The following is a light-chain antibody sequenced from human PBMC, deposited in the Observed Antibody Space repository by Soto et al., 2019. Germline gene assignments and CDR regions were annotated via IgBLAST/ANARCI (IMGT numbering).Light chain of an antibody. CDR1: QTISSW. CDR2: AAS. CDR3: QQLNSYPFT. V-gene: IGKV1-9*01. J-gene: IGKJ3*01. Sequence: DIQMTQSPSTLSASVGDRVTITCRASQTISSWLAWYQQKPGKAPKLLIYAASTLQSGVPSRFSGSGSGTEFTLTISSLQPADFATYYCQQLNSYPFTFGPGTKVDIK.